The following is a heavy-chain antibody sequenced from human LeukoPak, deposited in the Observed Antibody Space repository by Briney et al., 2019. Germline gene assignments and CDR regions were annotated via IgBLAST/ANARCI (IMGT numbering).Heavy chain of an antibody. CDR3: AKTATGYSSGHYPGWPVDY. J-gene: IGHJ4*02. Sequence: GGSLRLSCAASGFTFNRYAMYWVRQAPGKGLEWVSGIFGSGGSAHYADSVKGRFAISRDNSKNRVYLQMNSLRAEDTAVYYCAKTATGYSSGHYPGWPVDYWGQGTLVTVSS. V-gene: IGHV3-23*01. D-gene: IGHD6-19*01. CDR1: GFTFNRYA. CDR2: IFGSGGSA.